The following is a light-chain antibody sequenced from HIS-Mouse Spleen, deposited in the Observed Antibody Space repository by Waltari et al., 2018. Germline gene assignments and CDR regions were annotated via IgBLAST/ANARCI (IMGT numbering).Light chain of an antibody. CDR2: EDS. V-gene: IGLV3-10*01. CDR3: YSTDSSGNHRV. CDR1: ALPKKY. Sequence: SYELTQPPSVSVSPGQTARITCSGDALPKKYANWYQQKSGQAPVLGIYEDSKRPSGIPERFSGSSSGTTATLTISRAQVEDEADYYCYSTDSSGNHRVFGGGTKLTVL. J-gene: IGLJ2*01.